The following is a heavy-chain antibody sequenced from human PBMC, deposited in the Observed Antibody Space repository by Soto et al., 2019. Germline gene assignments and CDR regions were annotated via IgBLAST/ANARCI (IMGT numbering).Heavy chain of an antibody. V-gene: IGHV3-15*01. CDR1: GFTFSNAW. Sequence: GGSLRLSCVASGFTFSNAWMSWVRQAPGKGLEWVGRIKSKTDGGTTEYAAPVKGRFTISRDDSKTTLYLQMNSLKTEDTAVYYCAASWLRLSAPYYYYGMDVWGQGTTVTVS. J-gene: IGHJ6*02. CDR3: AASWLRLSAPYYYYGMDV. CDR2: IKSKTDGGTT. D-gene: IGHD5-12*01.